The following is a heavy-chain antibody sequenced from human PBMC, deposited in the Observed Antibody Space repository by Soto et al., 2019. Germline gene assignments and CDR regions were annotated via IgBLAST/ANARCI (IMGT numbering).Heavy chain of an antibody. CDR3: AKDRTFGPPLVRFDS. D-gene: IGHD6-6*01. V-gene: IGHV3-23*01. J-gene: IGHJ4*02. CDR2: ISSNGGST. Sequence: EVQLLESGGGLVQPGGSLRLSCGASGFTFSVYAMTWVRQAPGKGLEWVSAISSNGGSTYYADSVKGRFTISRDNSKSTLHLQMNSLRVEDTAVYYCAKDRTFGPPLVRFDSWGQGTLVTVSS. CDR1: GFTFSVYA.